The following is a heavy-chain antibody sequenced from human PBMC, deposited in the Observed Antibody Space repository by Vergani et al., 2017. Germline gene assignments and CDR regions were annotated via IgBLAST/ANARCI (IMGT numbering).Heavy chain of an antibody. J-gene: IGHJ6*02. D-gene: IGHD3-22*01. V-gene: IGHV3-48*04. CDR3: ARKHISNYYDSSGYYYMGYYYGMDV. CDR2: ISSSSSTI. Sequence: EVQVVESGGGLVQPGGSLRLSCAASGFTFSSYSMNWVRQAPGKGLEWVSYISSSSSTIYYADSVKGRFTISRDNAKNSLYLQMNSLRAEDTAVYYCARKHISNYYDSSGYYYMGYYYGMDVWGQGTTVTVSS. CDR1: GFTFSSYS.